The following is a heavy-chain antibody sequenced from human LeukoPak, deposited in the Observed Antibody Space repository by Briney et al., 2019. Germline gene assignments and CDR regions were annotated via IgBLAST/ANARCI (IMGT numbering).Heavy chain of an antibody. D-gene: IGHD2-2*01. CDR3: ARDACSSTSCFRDY. V-gene: IGHV3-21*01. CDR2: ISSGSSYI. Sequence: GGSLRLSRAASGFTFSTYTMNWVRKAPGKGLEWVSSISSGSSYISYADSLKGRFNISRDNPKNSLYLQINSLRAEDTAVYYCARDACSSTSCFRDYWGQGTRVTVSS. CDR1: GFTFSTYT. J-gene: IGHJ4*02.